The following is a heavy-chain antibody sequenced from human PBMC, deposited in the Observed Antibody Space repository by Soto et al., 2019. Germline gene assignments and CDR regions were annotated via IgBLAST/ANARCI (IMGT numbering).Heavy chain of an antibody. CDR3: AGGSSKSWFDP. D-gene: IGHD6-6*01. CDR1: GGSISSGGYY. CDR2: IYYNGNT. J-gene: IGHJ5*02. Sequence: PSETLSLTCTVSGGSISSGGYYWSWIRQHPGKGLEWIGYIYYNGNTYYNPSLKSRVSISLDTSKNQFSLNLRSATAADTAVYYCAGGSSKSWFDPWGQGTLVTVS. V-gene: IGHV4-31*03.